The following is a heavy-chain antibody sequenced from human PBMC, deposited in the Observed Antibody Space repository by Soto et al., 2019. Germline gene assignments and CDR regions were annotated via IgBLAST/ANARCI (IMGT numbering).Heavy chain of an antibody. V-gene: IGHV3-30*18. CDR2: ISYDGSNK. Sequence: PGESLRLSCAASGFTFSSYGMHWVRQAPGKGLEWVAVISYDGSNKYYADSVKGRFTISRDNSKNTLYLQMNSLRAEDTAVYYCAKESYXFWSGLRKSYYYYGMDVWGQGTTVTVSS. CDR3: AKESYXFWSGLRKSYYYYGMDV. CDR1: GFTFSSYG. J-gene: IGHJ6*02. D-gene: IGHD3-3*01.